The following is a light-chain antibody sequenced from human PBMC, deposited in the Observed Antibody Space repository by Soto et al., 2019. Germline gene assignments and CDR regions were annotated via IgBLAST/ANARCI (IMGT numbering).Light chain of an antibody. V-gene: IGKV3-20*01. Sequence: EIVLTQSPAILSLSPADSPNLSCRARQNIDTYLDWYQQKPGQSPRLLIYGASNRATGIPDRFSGSGCGTDFTLIISRLEPEYFAVYYCQQYGSSGTFGQGTKVDIK. CDR3: QQYGSSGT. CDR2: GAS. J-gene: IGKJ1*01. CDR1: QNIDTY.